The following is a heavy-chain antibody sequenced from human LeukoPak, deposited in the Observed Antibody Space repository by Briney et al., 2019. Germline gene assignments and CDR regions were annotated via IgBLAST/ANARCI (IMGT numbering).Heavy chain of an antibody. J-gene: IGHJ4*02. CDR1: GFTFDDYA. CDR3: AKDWAFGYSSGWYPAY. CDR2: ISGDGGST. V-gene: IGHV3-43*02. D-gene: IGHD6-19*01. Sequence: GGSLRLSCAASGFTFDDYAVHWVRQAPGKGLEWVSLISGDGGSTYYADSVKGRFTISRDNSKNSLYLQMNSLRTEDTALYYCAKDWAFGYSSGWYPAYWGQGTLVTVSS.